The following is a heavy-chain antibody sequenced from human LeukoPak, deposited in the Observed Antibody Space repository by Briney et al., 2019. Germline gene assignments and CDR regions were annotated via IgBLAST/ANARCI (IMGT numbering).Heavy chain of an antibody. CDR1: GFTFSSYG. CDR3: AKDWYYYGSGIDY. V-gene: IGHV3-30*02. J-gene: IGHJ4*02. CDR2: IRYDGSNK. D-gene: IGHD3-10*01. Sequence: PGGSLRPSCAASGFTFSSYGMHWVRQAPGKGLEWVAFIRYDGSNKYYADSVKGRFTISRDNSKNTRYLQMNSLRAEDTAVYYCAKDWYYYGSGIDYWGQGTLVTVSS.